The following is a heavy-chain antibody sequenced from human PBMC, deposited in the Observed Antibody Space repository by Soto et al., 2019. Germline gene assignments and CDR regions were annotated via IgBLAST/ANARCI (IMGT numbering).Heavy chain of an antibody. CDR1: GYSFTSYW. Sequence: GESLKISCKGSGYSFTSYWIGWLRQMPGKGLEWMGIIYPGDSDTRYSPSFQGQVTISADKSISTAYLQWSSLKASDTATYYCARCHYYGSGTEVGYMDVWGKGTTVTVSS. V-gene: IGHV5-51*01. J-gene: IGHJ6*03. CDR3: ARCHYYGSGTEVGYMDV. D-gene: IGHD3-10*01. CDR2: IYPGDSDT.